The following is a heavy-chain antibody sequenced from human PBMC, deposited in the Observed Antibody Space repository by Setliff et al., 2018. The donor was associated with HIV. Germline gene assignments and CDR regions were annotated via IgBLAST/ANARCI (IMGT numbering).Heavy chain of an antibody. V-gene: IGHV3-48*01. Sequence: PGGSLRLSCAASGFVFSDHSLHWVRQAPGEGLEWLSYISATGTTVSYADSVRGRFIISRDSVRNVLYLQMENLRVEDTALYYCVRDQLRHPERWDFDFWGQGTLVTVSS. J-gene: IGHJ4*02. CDR1: GFVFSDHS. CDR2: ISATGTTV. CDR3: VRDQLRHPERWDFDF. D-gene: IGHD1-26*01.